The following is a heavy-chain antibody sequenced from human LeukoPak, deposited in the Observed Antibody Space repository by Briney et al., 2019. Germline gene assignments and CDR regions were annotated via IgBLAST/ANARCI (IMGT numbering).Heavy chain of an antibody. Sequence: ASVKVSCKASGYTFTGYYMHWVRQAPGQGLEWMGWINPNSGGTNYAQKFQGRVTITRDRPISTAYMELNKLRSDDRAVYYCARDSPTDFWSGAYSYYGMDVWGQGTTVTVSS. CDR1: GYTFTGYY. J-gene: IGHJ6*02. CDR2: INPNSGGT. CDR3: ARDSPTDFWSGAYSYYGMDV. V-gene: IGHV1-2*02. D-gene: IGHD3-3*01.